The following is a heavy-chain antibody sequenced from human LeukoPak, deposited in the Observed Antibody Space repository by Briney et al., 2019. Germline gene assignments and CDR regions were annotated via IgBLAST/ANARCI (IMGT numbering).Heavy chain of an antibody. D-gene: IGHD3-10*01. Sequence: GASVKVSCKASGYTFTTYYVHWVRQAPGQGLEWMGIINPSGGSTTYAQKFRGRLTMTRDMSTSTVYMELSSLRSEDTAVYYCARDSGTTGEVKFDPWGQGTLVTVSS. J-gene: IGHJ5*02. V-gene: IGHV1-46*01. CDR2: INPSGGST. CDR1: GYTFTTYY. CDR3: ARDSGTTGEVKFDP.